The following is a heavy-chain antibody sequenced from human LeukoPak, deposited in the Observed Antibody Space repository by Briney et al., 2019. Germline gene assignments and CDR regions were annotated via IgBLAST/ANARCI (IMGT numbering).Heavy chain of an antibody. CDR2: ISGSGGST. CDR3: AKSAYYYYYYGMDV. J-gene: IGHJ6*02. Sequence: GGSLRPSCAASGFTFSSYAMSWVRQAPGKGLEWVSAISGSGGSTYYADSVKGRFTISRDNSKNTLYLQMNSLRAEDTAVYYCAKSAYYYYYYGMDVWGQGTTVTVSS. D-gene: IGHD2-15*01. V-gene: IGHV3-23*01. CDR1: GFTFSSYA.